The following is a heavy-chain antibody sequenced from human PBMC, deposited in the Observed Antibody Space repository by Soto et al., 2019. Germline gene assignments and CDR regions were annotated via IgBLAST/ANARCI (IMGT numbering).Heavy chain of an antibody. V-gene: IGHV4-59*01. CDR3: ARDLYSGYDSRAFDI. D-gene: IGHD5-12*01. CDR2: IYYSGST. CDR1: GGSISSYY. Sequence: SETLSLTCTVSGGSISSYYWSWIRQPPGKGLEWIGYIYYSGSTNYNPSLKSRVIILVDTSKNQFSLKLSSVTAADTAVYYCARDLYSGYDSRAFDIWGQGTMVTVSS. J-gene: IGHJ3*02.